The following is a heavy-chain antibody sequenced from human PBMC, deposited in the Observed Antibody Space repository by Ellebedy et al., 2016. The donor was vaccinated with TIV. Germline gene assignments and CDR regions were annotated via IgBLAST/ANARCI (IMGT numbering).Heavy chain of an antibody. V-gene: IGHV1-2*02. CDR1: GYTFTGYY. Sequence: ASVKVSCKASGYTFTGYYMHWVRQAPGQGLEWMGWINPNSGGTNYAQKFQDRVTMTRDTSISTAYMELSRLRSDDTAVYYCAREEITMRGDWFDPWGQGTLVTVSS. J-gene: IGHJ5*02. D-gene: IGHD3-22*01. CDR2: INPNSGGT. CDR3: AREEITMRGDWFDP.